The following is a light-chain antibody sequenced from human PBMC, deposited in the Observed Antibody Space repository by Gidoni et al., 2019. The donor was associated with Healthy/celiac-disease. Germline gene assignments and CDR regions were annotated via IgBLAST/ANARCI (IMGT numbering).Light chain of an antibody. CDR1: QSISSW. V-gene: IGKV1-5*03. J-gene: IGKJ2*01. Sequence: DIQMTQSPSTLSASVGDRVTITCRASQSISSWLAWYQQKPGKAPKLLIYKASSLESGVPSRFSGRGSGTEFTLTISSLQPDDFATYYCQQYNSYPPYTFGQGTKPEIK. CDR3: QQYNSYPPYT. CDR2: KAS.